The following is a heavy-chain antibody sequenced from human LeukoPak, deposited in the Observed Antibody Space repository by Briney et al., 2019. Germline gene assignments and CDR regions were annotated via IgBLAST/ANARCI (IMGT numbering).Heavy chain of an antibody. Sequence: SETLSLTCTVSGGSISSYYWSWIRQPAGKGLEWIGRIYYSGSTYYNPSFKSRVTISVDTSKNQFSLKLSSVTAADTAVYYCAKGGTSGYSSSWYGRDYYYYYMDVWGKGTTVTVSS. D-gene: IGHD6-13*01. CDR1: GGSISSYY. J-gene: IGHJ6*03. CDR2: IYYSGST. CDR3: AKGGTSGYSSSWYGRDYYYYYMDV. V-gene: IGHV4-59*05.